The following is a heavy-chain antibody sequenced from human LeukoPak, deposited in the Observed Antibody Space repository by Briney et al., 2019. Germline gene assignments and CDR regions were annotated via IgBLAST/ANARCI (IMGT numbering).Heavy chain of an antibody. CDR3: AKDIGRGYSSGPGN. CDR2: ISWNSGSI. D-gene: IGHD6-19*01. Sequence: GRSLRLSCAASGFTFDDYAMRWVRQAPGKGLEWVSGISWNSGSIGYADSVKGRFTISRDNAKNSLYLQMNSLRAEDTALYYCAKDIGRGYSSGPGNWGQGTLVTVSS. CDR1: GFTFDDYA. V-gene: IGHV3-9*01. J-gene: IGHJ4*02.